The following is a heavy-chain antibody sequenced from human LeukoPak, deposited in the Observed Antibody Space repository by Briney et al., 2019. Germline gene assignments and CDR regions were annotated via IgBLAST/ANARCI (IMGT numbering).Heavy chain of an antibody. D-gene: IGHD6-6*01. Sequence: GGSPRLSCAASGFTFSNAWMSWVRQAPGKGLEWVGRIKSRTDGGTTDYAAPVKGRFTISRDDSKNTLYLQMNSLKTEDTAVYYCTTAGSSNYYYYGMDVWGQGTTVTVSS. CDR3: TTAGSSNYYYYGMDV. CDR2: IKSRTDGGTT. CDR1: GFTFSNAW. V-gene: IGHV3-15*01. J-gene: IGHJ6*02.